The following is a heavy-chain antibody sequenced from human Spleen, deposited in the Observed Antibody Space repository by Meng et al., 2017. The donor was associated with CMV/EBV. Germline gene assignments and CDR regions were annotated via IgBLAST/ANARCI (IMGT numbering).Heavy chain of an antibody. CDR3: ATTEVVDFWSGFCFDN. CDR2: ITSSSSTI. V-gene: IGHV3-48*04. J-gene: IGHJ4*02. Sequence: GESLKISCAASGFTFSSYSMNWVRQAPGEGLEWVSYITSSSSTIYYTDSVKGRFTVSRDNTKNSLYLQMNSLRVEDTAVYYCATTEVVDFWSGFCFDNWGQGTLVTVSS. D-gene: IGHD3-3*01. CDR1: GFTFSSYS.